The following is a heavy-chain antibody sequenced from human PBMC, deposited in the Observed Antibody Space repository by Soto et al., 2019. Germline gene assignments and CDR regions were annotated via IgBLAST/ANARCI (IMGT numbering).Heavy chain of an antibody. CDR2: ISYDGSNK. V-gene: IGHV3-30-3*01. D-gene: IGHD6-19*01. Sequence: QVQLVESGGGVVQPGRSLRLSCAASGFTFSSYAMHWVRQAPDKGLEWVAVISYDGSNKYYADSVKGRFTISRDNSKNTLYLQMNSLRAEDTAVYYCARDGGQWLATVFDYWGQGTLVTVSS. CDR1: GFTFSSYA. J-gene: IGHJ4*02. CDR3: ARDGGQWLATVFDY.